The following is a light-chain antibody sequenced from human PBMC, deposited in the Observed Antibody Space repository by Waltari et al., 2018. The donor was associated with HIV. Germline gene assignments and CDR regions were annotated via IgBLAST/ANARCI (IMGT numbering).Light chain of an antibody. CDR1: PGSTH. CDR3: AAWDDSLSGPVI. V-gene: IGLV1-47*01. CDR2: RNN. J-gene: IGLJ2*01. Sequence: QSVLTQPPSASGTPGQSVTTSCSGSPGSTHVYWYQQFAGTAPKLLIYRNNQRPSGVPDRFSGSKSGTSASLAISGLRSEDEADYYCAAWDDSLSGPVIFGGGTKLTVL.